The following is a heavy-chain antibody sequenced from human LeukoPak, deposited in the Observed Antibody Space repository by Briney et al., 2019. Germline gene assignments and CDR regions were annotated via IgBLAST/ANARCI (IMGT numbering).Heavy chain of an antibody. D-gene: IGHD6-19*01. Sequence: SETLSLTCTVSGGSISSYYWSWIRQPPGKGLEWIGYIYYSGSTNYNPSLKSRVTISVDTSKNQFSLKLSSVTAADTAVYYCARGGGDSSGWSLFDYWGQGILVTVSP. CDR3: ARGGGDSSGWSLFDY. V-gene: IGHV4-59*01. CDR2: IYYSGST. CDR1: GGSISSYY. J-gene: IGHJ4*02.